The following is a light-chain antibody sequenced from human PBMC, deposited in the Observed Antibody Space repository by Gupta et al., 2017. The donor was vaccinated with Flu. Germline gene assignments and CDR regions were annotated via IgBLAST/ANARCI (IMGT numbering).Light chain of an antibody. CDR3: PSYTTTATWV. CDR1: SSDVGGYNY. J-gene: IGLJ3*02. Sequence: QSALTQPASVSGSPGQSITISCTGTSSDVGGYNYVSWYQQHPGKAPELMIYEVTDRPSGVSNRFSGSKSGNTASLTISGLQAEDEADYFCPSYTTTATWVFGGGTKLTVL. V-gene: IGLV2-14*01. CDR2: EVT.